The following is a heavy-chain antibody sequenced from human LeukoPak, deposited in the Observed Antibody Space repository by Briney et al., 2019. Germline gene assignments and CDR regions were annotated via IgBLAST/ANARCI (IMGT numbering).Heavy chain of an antibody. CDR3: ARQGWYYYDSSGYYGGHFDY. CDR2: IYYSGST. J-gene: IGHJ4*02. Sequence: SETLSLTCSVSGGSISGYYWGWIRQPPGKGLEWIGSIYYSGSTYYNPSLKSRVTISVDTSKNQFSLKLSSVTAADTAVYYCARQGWYYYDSSGYYGGHFDYWGQGTLVTVSS. D-gene: IGHD3-22*01. V-gene: IGHV4-39*01. CDR1: GGSISGYY.